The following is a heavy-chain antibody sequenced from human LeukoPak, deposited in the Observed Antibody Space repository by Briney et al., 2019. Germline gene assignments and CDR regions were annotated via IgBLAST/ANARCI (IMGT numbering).Heavy chain of an antibody. CDR2: ISSSSSYI. CDR3: ARDGGGVVVVVAATTGTGMDV. CDR1: GFTFSSYS. V-gene: IGHV3-21*01. J-gene: IGHJ6*04. Sequence: PGGSLRLSCAASGFTFSSYSMNGVRQAPGKGLEWVSSISSSSSYIYYADSVKGRFTISRDNAKNSLYLQMNSLRAEDTAVYYCARDGGGVVVVVAATTGTGMDVWGKGTTVTVSS. D-gene: IGHD2-15*01.